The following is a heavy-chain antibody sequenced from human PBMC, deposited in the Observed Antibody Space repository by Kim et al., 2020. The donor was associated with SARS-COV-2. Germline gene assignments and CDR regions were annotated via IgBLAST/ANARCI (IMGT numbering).Heavy chain of an antibody. V-gene: IGHV4-61*01. J-gene: IGHJ6*02. CDR3: ARVDGGMDV. CDR2: IYYSGST. CDR1: GGSVSSRSYY. Sequence: SETLSLTCTVSGGSVSSRSYYWSWIRQSPGKGLEWIGYIYYSGSTNYNPTHKSRVTISVDTSKNQFSLKLRSVTAADTAVYYCARVDGGMDVWGQGTTVTVSS.